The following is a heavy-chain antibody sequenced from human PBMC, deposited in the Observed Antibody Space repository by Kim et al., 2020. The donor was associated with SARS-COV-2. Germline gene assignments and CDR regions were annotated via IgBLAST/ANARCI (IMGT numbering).Heavy chain of an antibody. CDR1: GYSFTSYW. CDR2: IDPSDSYT. V-gene: IGHV5-10-1*01. CDR3: ARHEGYRITGTTWAV. Sequence: GESLKISCKGSGYSFTSYWISWVRQMPGKGLEWMGRIDPSDSYTNYSPSFQGHVTISADKSISTAYLQWSSLKASDTAMYYCARHEGYRITGTTWAVWGQGTLVTVSS. D-gene: IGHD1-7*01. J-gene: IGHJ4*02.